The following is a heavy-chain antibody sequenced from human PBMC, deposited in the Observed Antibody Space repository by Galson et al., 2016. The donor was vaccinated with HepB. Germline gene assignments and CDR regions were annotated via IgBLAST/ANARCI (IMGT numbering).Heavy chain of an antibody. J-gene: IGHJ3*02. V-gene: IGHV2-5*02. Sequence: PALVKPTQTLTLTCTFSGFSLNSSAVGVGWIRQPPGKGLEWLALIYWDDDERYSPSLRTRLAITKDTSKKHVVLTMTNLDPVDTATYYFAHRLVLQYGSGHAFDIWGQGTMVTVSS. CDR2: IYWDDDE. CDR1: GFSLNSSAVG. CDR3: AHRLVLQYGSGHAFDI. D-gene: IGHD3-10*01.